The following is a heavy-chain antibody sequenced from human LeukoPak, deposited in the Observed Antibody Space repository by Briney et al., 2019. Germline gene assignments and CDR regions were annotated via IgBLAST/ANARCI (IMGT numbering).Heavy chain of an antibody. J-gene: IGHJ4*02. CDR1: GGSISSGGYS. CDR3: AGSTNSAGARFDY. CDR2: IYHSGST. V-gene: IGHV4-30-2*01. Sequence: SETLSLTCAVSGGSISSGGYSWSWIRQPPGKGLEWIGYIYHSGSTYYNPSLKSRVTISVDRSKNQFSLKLSSVTAADTAVYYCAGSTNSAGARFDYWGQGTLVTVSS. D-gene: IGHD1-26*01.